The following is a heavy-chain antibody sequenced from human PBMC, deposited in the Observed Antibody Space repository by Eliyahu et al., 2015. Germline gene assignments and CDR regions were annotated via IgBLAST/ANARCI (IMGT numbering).Heavy chain of an antibody. V-gene: IGHV3-21*01. Sequence: EVQLVESGGGLVXPGGSLRLXXAASGFTFSSYSMNWVRQAPGKGLEWVSSISSSSSYIYYADSVKGRFTISRDNAKNSLYLQMNSLRAEDTAVYYCARDPLEIWYFDYWGQGTLVTVSS. J-gene: IGHJ4*02. D-gene: IGHD5-24*01. CDR2: ISSSSSYI. CDR1: GFTFSSYS. CDR3: ARDPLEIWYFDY.